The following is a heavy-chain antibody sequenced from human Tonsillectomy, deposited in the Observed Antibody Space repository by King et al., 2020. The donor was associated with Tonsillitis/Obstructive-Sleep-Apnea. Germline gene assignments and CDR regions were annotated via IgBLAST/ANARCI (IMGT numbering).Heavy chain of an antibody. CDR2: MNPNSGNT. D-gene: IGHD2-2*01. Sequence: VQLVESGAEVKKPGASVKVSCKASGYTFTSYDINWVRQATGQGLEWMGWMNPNSGNTGYAQKFQGRVTMTRNTSISQAYMELSSLRSEDTAVYYCARSKGYCSSTSCRKSFDYWGQGTLVTVSS. CDR3: ARSKGYCSSTSCRKSFDY. V-gene: IGHV1-8*01. CDR1: GYTFTSYD. J-gene: IGHJ4*02.